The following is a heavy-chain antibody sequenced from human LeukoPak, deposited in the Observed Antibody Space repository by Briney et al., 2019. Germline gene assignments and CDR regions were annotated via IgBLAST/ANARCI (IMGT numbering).Heavy chain of an antibody. Sequence: ASVKVSCKASGYTFTSYGISRVRQAPGQGLEWMGWISAYNGNTNYAQKLQGRVTMTTDTSTSTAYMELRSLRSDDTAVYYCARSLLNALRFLEWLNYMDVWGKGTTVTVSS. CDR1: GYTFTSYG. CDR2: ISAYNGNT. V-gene: IGHV1-18*01. J-gene: IGHJ6*03. D-gene: IGHD3-3*01. CDR3: ARSLLNALRFLEWLNYMDV.